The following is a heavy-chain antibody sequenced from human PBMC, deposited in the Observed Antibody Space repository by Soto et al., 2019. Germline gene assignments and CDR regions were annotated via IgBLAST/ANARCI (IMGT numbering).Heavy chain of an antibody. CDR2: ITATGDRT. CDR3: ATMNGYFEY. CDR1: GFRFSSYS. Sequence: GGSLRLSCADSGFRFSSYSMSWVRQTPGKGLEWVAAITATGDRTYYADSVSGRFTISRDNSKKTHYLQMTSLRAEDTAMYYCATMNGYFEYWGQGTPVTVSS. D-gene: IGHD3-22*01. V-gene: IGHV3-23*01. J-gene: IGHJ4*02.